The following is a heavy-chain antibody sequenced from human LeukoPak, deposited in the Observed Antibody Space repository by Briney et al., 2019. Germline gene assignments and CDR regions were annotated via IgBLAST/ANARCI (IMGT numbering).Heavy chain of an antibody. Sequence: PWGSLRLSCAGPWVNVSSNYISWGRQAPGEGLEWVSVIYSGGSTYYADSVKGRFTISRDNSKNTLYLQMNSLRAEDTAVYYCAREGADMDVWGKGTTVTVSS. CDR1: WVNVSSNY. J-gene: IGHJ6*03. CDR3: AREGADMDV. V-gene: IGHV3-53*01. CDR2: IYSGGST. D-gene: IGHD1-26*01.